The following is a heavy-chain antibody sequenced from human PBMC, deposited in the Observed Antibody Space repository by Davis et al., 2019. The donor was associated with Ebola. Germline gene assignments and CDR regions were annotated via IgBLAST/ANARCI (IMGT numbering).Heavy chain of an antibody. CDR1: GGSISSYY. Sequence: SETPSLTCTVSGGSISSYYWSWIRQPPGKGLEWIGQIDYLGRSTYNPSLKSRITISVDTSRNQFSLKLSSVTAADTAVYYCARARVVVVAATEVYYYYGMDVWGQGTTVTVSS. V-gene: IGHV4-59*12. CDR2: IDYLGRS. J-gene: IGHJ6*02. CDR3: ARARVVVVAATEVYYYYGMDV. D-gene: IGHD2-15*01.